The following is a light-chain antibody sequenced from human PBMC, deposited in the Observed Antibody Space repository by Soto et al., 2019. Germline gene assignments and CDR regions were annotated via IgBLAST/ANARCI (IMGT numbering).Light chain of an antibody. CDR1: QTVGSW. Sequence: DIQMTQSPSTRSPSFGDSVPITCRASQTVGSWLAWYQQKPGKAPKLLIFRASTLESGVPSRFRGGGSGTEFTLTISSMPPDDFATYFCQQYYTYWTFGQGTKVDIK. J-gene: IGKJ1*01. CDR2: RAS. CDR3: QQYYTYWT. V-gene: IGKV1-5*03.